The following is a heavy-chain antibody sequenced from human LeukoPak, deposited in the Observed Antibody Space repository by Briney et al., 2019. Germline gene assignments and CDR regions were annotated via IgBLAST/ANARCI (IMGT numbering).Heavy chain of an antibody. CDR2: INHSGST. J-gene: IGHJ3*02. D-gene: IGHD2-15*01. V-gene: IGHV4-34*01. CDR1: GGSFSGYY. CDR3: VRRGYSRWDDAFDI. Sequence: RSSETLSLTCAVYGGSFSGYYWSWIRQPPGKGLEWIGEINHSGSTNYNPSLKSRVTISVDTSKNQFSLKLSSVTAADTAVYYCVRRGYSRWDDAFDIWGQGTMVTVSS.